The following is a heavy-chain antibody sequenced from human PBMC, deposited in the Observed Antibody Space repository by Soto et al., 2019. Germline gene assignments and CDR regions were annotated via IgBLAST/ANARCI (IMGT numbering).Heavy chain of an antibody. CDR3: ARTPPYGDAFDI. D-gene: IGHD3-10*01. V-gene: IGHV4-59*01. CDR2: IYYSGST. CDR1: GGSLSSYY. J-gene: IGHJ3*02. Sequence: SETLSLTCTVSGGSLSSYYWSWIRQPPGKGLEWIGYIYYSGSTNYNPSLKSRVTISVDTSKNQFSLKLSPVTAADTAVYYCARTPPYGDAFDIWGQGTMVTVSS.